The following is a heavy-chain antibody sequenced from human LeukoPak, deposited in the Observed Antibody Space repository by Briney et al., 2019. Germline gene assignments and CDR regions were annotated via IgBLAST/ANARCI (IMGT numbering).Heavy chain of an antibody. D-gene: IGHD6-19*01. V-gene: IGHV3-30*18. Sequence: GGSLRLSCAASGFTFSSYGMHWVRQAPGKGLEWVTIISYTGTNKYYTDSVKGRFTISRDNSENTLYLQMNSLRAEDTAVYYCVKSRQSGIAVAGNYFDCWGQGTLVTVSS. CDR1: GFTFSSYG. J-gene: IGHJ4*02. CDR2: ISYTGTNK. CDR3: VKSRQSGIAVAGNYFDC.